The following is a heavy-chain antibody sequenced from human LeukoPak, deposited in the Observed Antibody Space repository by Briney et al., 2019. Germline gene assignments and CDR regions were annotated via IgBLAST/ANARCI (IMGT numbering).Heavy chain of an antibody. Sequence: PGRSLRPSCAAAGFTFSSYWMHWVRHAPGKGLVWVSRIISDGSSTSVADSVKGRFTISRDNAKNSLYLQMNSLRAEDTAVYYCARAGFTFSDYFGSFFDYWGQGTLVTVSS. J-gene: IGHJ4*02. CDR2: IISDGSST. CDR1: GFTFSSYW. D-gene: IGHD3-10*01. CDR3: ARAGFTFSDYFGSFFDY. V-gene: IGHV3-74*01.